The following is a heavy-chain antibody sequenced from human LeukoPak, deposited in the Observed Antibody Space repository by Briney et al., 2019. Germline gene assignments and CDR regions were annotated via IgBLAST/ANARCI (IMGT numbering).Heavy chain of an antibody. CDR3: ARRYGDHDGFDY. CDR2: IYPRDSDI. J-gene: IGHJ4*02. D-gene: IGHD4-17*01. V-gene: IGHV5-51*01. Sequence: GESLKIFCKGSGYSFTTYWIAWVRQMPGKGLEGMGIIYPRDSDIRYSPPFQGQVTISADKSISTAYLQWNSLKASDTAMYYCARRYGDHDGFDYWGQGTLVTVSS. CDR1: GYSFTTYW.